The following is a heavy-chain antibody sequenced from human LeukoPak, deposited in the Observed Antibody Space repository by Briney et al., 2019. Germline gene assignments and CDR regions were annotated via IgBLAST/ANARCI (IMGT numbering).Heavy chain of an antibody. D-gene: IGHD4-23*01. CDR3: ARSPNGGTSDS. J-gene: IGHJ4*02. CDR1: GGSISSYY. V-gene: IGHV4-59*08. CDR2: IYYSGST. Sequence: SETLSLTCTGSGGSISSYYWSWIRQPPWKEVDWIGYIYYSGSTNYNPSLKSRVTISVDTSKNQFSLKLSSVTAADTDVYYCARSPNGGTSDSWGQGTLVTVSS.